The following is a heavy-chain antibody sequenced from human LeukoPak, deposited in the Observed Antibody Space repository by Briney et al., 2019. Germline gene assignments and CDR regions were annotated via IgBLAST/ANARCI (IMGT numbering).Heavy chain of an antibody. J-gene: IGHJ3*02. V-gene: IGHV1-2*02. Sequence: ASVKVSCKASGYTFTCYYMHWVRQAPGQGLEWMGWINPNSGGTNYAQKFQGRVTMTRDTSISTAYMELSRLRSEETAVYYCARRSRRGKPNAFDIWGQGTIVTVSS. CDR2: INPNSGGT. CDR1: GYTFTCYY. CDR3: ARRSRRGKPNAFDI.